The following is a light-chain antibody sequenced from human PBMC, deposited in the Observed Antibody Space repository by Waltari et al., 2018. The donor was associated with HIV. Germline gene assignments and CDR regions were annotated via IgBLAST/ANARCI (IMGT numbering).Light chain of an antibody. CDR2: WAS. V-gene: IGKV4-1*01. J-gene: IGKJ1*01. Sequence: DIVMPQSPDSLAVSLGERATFNCTSSRSVLYISNNTNYLASYQHKPGQPPTLLIHWASKLIHGVIDRFNGSGSGTDSTLAISSLQAEDVAIYDCQEYYSKPGTVGEGNKVESK. CDR3: QEYYSKPGT. CDR1: RSVLYISNNTNY.